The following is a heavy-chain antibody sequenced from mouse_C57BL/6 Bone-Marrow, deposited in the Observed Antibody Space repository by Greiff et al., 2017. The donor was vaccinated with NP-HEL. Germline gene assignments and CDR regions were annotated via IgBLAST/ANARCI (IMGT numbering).Heavy chain of an antibody. CDR3: ARGFITTVVGTDDYAMDY. CDR2: IDPSDSYT. J-gene: IGHJ4*01. CDR1: GYTFTSYW. Sequence: QVQLQQPGAELVRPGTSVKLSCKASGYTFTSYWMHWVKQRPGQGLEWIGVIDPSDSYTNYNQKFKGKATLTVDTSSSTAYMQLSSLTSEDSAVYYWARGFITTVVGTDDYAMDYWGQGTSVTVSS. V-gene: IGHV1-59*01. D-gene: IGHD1-1*01.